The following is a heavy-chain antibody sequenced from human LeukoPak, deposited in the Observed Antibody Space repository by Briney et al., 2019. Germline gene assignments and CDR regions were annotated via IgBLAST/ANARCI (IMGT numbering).Heavy chain of an antibody. CDR1: GFTFDEYG. CDR3: AREGSSSSIDY. D-gene: IGHD6-6*01. CDR2: SNWNGGST. V-gene: IGHV3-20*04. Sequence: PGGALRLSCAAPGFTFDEYGMSWGRHAAGKGVGGVSGSNWNGGSTGYADSVKGRFTISRDNAKNSLYLQMNSLRGEYTALYYCAREGSSSSIDYWGQGTLVTVSS. J-gene: IGHJ4*02.